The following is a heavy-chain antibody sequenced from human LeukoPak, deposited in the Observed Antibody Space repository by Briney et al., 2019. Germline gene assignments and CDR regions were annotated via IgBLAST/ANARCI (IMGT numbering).Heavy chain of an antibody. J-gene: IGHJ4*02. CDR3: ARRNSGYDFLDY. CDR2: IYHSGTT. Sequence: PETLSLTCAVSGYSISSGYYWSWIRQPPGKGRGGIGSIYHSGTTYYNPPLKSRATMQVNTPRNQFSLNLTSVIVADAAVYYCARRNSGYDFLDYWGQGTVVTVSS. V-gene: IGHV4-38-2*01. D-gene: IGHD3-3*01. CDR1: GYSISSGYY.